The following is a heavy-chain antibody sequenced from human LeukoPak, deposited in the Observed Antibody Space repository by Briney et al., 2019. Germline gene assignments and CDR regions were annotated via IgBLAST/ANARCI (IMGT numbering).Heavy chain of an antibody. Sequence: GGSLRLSCAVSGFTFSSYEMNWVRQAPGKGLEWVSYISNSGSTIYYADSVKGRFTISRDNAKNSLYLQMNSLRAEDTAVYYCARAQQLVPDYWGQGTLVTVSS. CDR1: GFTFSSYE. D-gene: IGHD6-13*01. CDR2: ISNSGSTI. CDR3: ARAQQLVPDY. V-gene: IGHV3-48*03. J-gene: IGHJ4*02.